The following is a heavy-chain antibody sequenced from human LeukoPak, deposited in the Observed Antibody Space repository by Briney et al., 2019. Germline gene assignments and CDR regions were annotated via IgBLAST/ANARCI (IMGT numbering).Heavy chain of an antibody. Sequence: GGSLRLSCTASGFTFSSYAMSWVRQAPGKGLEWVSGISASGGNTYHADSVKGRFTISRDNSKNTLYLQMKSLRAEDTAVYYCARLVWLDRNFDSWGQGTLLTVSS. CDR1: GFTFSSYA. D-gene: IGHD6-19*01. V-gene: IGHV3-23*01. J-gene: IGHJ4*02. CDR2: ISASGGNT. CDR3: ARLVWLDRNFDS.